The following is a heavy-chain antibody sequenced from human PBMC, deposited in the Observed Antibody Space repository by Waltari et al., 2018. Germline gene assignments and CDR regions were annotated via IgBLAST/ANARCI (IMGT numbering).Heavy chain of an antibody. D-gene: IGHD3-22*01. CDR2: ISGSGGST. J-gene: IGHJ4*02. CDR3: AKVQYYYDSSGYSTRGFDY. CDR1: GFTFSSYA. V-gene: IGHV3-23*04. Sequence: EVQLVESGGGLVQPGGSLRLSCAASGFTFSSYAMSWVRQAPGKGLVWVSAISGSGGSTYYADSVKGRFTISRDNSKNTLYLQMNSLRAEDTAVYYCAKVQYYYDSSGYSTRGFDYWGQGTLVTVSS.